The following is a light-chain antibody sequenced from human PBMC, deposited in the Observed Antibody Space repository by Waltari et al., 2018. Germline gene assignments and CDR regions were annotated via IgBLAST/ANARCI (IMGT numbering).Light chain of an antibody. V-gene: IGKV3-20*01. J-gene: IGKJ1*01. Sequence: EIVLTQSPGTLSLSPGERDTLSCRASQSVSRFLAWYQQKPVQAPRLLIYDASTRVTGSADMFSGSGSGTYFSLTISRLDPEDFAVYYCQKYGTLPATFGQGTKVEVK. CDR1: QSVSRF. CDR3: QKYGTLPAT. CDR2: DAS.